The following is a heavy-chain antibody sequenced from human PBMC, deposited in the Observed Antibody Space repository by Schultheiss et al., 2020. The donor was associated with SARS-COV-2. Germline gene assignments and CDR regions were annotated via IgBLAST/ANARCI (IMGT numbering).Heavy chain of an antibody. CDR2: IYLSGNT. Sequence: SETLSLTCNVSGGSISSGAYSWNWIRQPPGKALEWIAYIYLSGNTYYNPSLESRVTMSLDRSKNLFSLKLSSVTAADTAVYYCAREGYYYDSSGHFDNWGQGGLVTVAS. CDR3: AREGYYYDSSGHFDN. D-gene: IGHD3-22*01. J-gene: IGHJ4*02. V-gene: IGHV4-30-2*01. CDR1: GGSISSGAYS.